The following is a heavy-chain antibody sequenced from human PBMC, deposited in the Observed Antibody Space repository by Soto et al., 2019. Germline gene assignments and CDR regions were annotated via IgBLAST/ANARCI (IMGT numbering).Heavy chain of an antibody. CDR3: AGTYYYGSGSYYNGAFDI. J-gene: IGHJ3*02. D-gene: IGHD3-10*01. V-gene: IGHV3-33*01. CDR2: IWYDGSNK. Sequence: QVQLVESGGGVVQPGRSLRLSCAASGFTFSSYGMHWVRQAPGKGLEWVAVIWYDGSNKYYADSVKGRFTISRDNSKNTLYLQMNSLRAEDTAVYYCAGTYYYGSGSYYNGAFDIWGQGTMVTVSS. CDR1: GFTFSSYG.